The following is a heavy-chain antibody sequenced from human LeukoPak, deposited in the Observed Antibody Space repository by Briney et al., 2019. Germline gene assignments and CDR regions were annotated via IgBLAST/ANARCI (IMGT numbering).Heavy chain of an antibody. Sequence: PGGSLRLSCAASGFTFSSYAMSWVRQAPGKGLEWVSAISGSGGITYYADSVKGRFTIPRDNSKNTLYLQMNSLRAEDTAVYYCAKNRFRQYYYGSGSYYNVDYFDYWGQGTLVTVSS. J-gene: IGHJ4*02. CDR1: GFTFSSYA. CDR2: ISGSGGIT. D-gene: IGHD3-10*01. CDR3: AKNRFRQYYYGSGSYYNVDYFDY. V-gene: IGHV3-23*01.